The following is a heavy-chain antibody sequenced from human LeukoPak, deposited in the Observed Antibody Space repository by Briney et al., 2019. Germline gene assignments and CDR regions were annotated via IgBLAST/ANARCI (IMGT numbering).Heavy chain of an antibody. CDR2: ISSSSSYI. J-gene: IGHJ4*02. CDR1: GFTFDDYA. CDR3: ARGWNYYDSSGHRRPFDY. D-gene: IGHD3-22*01. Sequence: GGSLRLSCAASGFTFDDYAMHWVRQAPGKGLEWVSSISSSSSYIYYADSVKGRFTISRDNAKNSLYLQMNSLRAEDTAVYYCARGWNYYDSSGHRRPFDYWGQGTLVTVSS. V-gene: IGHV3-21*01.